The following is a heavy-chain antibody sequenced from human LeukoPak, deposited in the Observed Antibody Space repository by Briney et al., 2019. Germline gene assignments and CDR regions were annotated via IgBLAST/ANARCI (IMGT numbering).Heavy chain of an antibody. V-gene: IGHV1-8*01. J-gene: IGHJ5*02. CDR1: GYTFTSYD. Sequence: ASVKVSCKASGYTFTSYDINWVRQATGQGLEWMGWMNPNSGNTGYAQKFQGRVTMTRNTSISTAYMELSSLRSEDTAVYCCARGPRSLFTNWFVPWGQGTLVTVSS. CDR3: ARGPRSLFTNWFVP. CDR2: MNPNSGNT.